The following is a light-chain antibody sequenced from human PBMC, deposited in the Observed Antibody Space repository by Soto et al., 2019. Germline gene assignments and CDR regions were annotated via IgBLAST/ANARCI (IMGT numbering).Light chain of an antibody. CDR2: DAS. CDR1: QSVSRY. CDR3: QQRSNWPLVT. V-gene: IGKV3-11*01. J-gene: IGKJ4*01. Sequence: EIVLTQSPATLSLSPGERATLSCRASQSVSRYLAWYQQKPGQAPRLLIYDASNRATGIPARFRGSGSGTDFTLTISSLEPEDFAVYYCQQRSNWPLVTFGGGTKVEIK.